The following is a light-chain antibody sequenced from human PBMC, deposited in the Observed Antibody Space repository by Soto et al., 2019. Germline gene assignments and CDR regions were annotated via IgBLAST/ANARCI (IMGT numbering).Light chain of an antibody. CDR1: QRLSNNIY. Sequence: IVLTQCPGTLSLSPGERATLSCRASQRLSNNIYLSWYQQKPGQAPRLXXYGXSSRATGSPNRLSGSGSGTDFTLTISRLEPEDFAVYCCQQYGSSPRTFGQGTKVDIK. CDR2: GXS. V-gene: IGKV3-20*01. CDR3: QQYGSSPRT. J-gene: IGKJ1*01.